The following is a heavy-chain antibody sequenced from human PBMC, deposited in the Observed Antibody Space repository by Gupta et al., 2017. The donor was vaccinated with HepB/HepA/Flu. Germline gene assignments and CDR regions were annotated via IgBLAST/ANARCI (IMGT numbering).Heavy chain of an antibody. V-gene: IGHV4-59*01. CDR2: IYYRGTT. Sequence: QVQLQESGPGLVKPSETLSLTCPVSGASISSYDWSWIRRPPGKGLEWIGYIYYRGTTDFNPSLGSRVTMSVDTSKNQFSLKVTSVSAADTGVYSCAATEGVFVRGVSYGEVDHWGRGTLVTVSS. CDR3: AATEGVFVRGVSYGEVDH. CDR1: GASISSYD. D-gene: IGHD4/OR15-4a*01. J-gene: IGHJ1*01.